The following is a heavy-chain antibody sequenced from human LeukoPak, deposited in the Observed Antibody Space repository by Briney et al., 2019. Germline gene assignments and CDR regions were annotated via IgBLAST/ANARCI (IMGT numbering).Heavy chain of an antibody. J-gene: IGHJ6*03. CDR1: GLTLSSYW. V-gene: IGHV3-7*01. Sequence: PGGSVRHSCAASGLTLSSYWLRWLRQPPARGLAGVANIKQVGSEKYYVDSLKGRFTISRDNAKNSLYLQMNSLRAEDTGVYCRARARQDNITRGYYYYYYMDLWPKRTVVTVSS. D-gene: IGHD1-14*01. CDR3: ARARQDNITRGYYYYYYMDL. CDR2: IKQVGSEK.